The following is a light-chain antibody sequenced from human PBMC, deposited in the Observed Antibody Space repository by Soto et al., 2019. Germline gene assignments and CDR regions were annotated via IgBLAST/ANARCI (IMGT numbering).Light chain of an antibody. Sequence: DVQMTQSPSTLSASVGDIVTMTCLATEFISDWLAWYQQKPGQAPKLLIYDASTLESGVPGRFSGSGSGTDFTLTISSLQPEDFATYYCQKSYSTPINFGQGTRLEIK. CDR1: EFISDW. V-gene: IGKV1-5*01. CDR3: QKSYSTPIN. CDR2: DAS. J-gene: IGKJ5*01.